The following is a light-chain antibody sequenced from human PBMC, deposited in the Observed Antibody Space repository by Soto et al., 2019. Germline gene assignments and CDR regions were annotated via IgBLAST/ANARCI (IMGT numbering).Light chain of an antibody. J-gene: IGKJ4*01. CDR3: QQYGSSPST. V-gene: IGKV3-20*01. CDR2: DAS. Sequence: EFVLTQSPGTLSLSPGERATLSCRASQTVRNNYLAWYQQKPGQAPRLLIYDASSRATGIPDRFSGSGSGTDFTLTISRLEPEDFAVYYCQQYGSSPSTFGGGTKVDIK. CDR1: QTVRNNY.